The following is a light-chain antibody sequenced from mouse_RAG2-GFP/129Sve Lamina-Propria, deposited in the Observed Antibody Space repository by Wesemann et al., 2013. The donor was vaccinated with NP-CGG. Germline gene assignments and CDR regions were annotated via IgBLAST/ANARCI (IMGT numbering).Light chain of an antibody. J-gene: IGKJ2*01. CDR2: YTS. V-gene: IGKV10-94*03. CDR1: QDISNY. CDR3: QHSWEIPYT. Sequence: DIQMTQTTSSLSASLGDRVTISCRASQDISNYLNWYQQKPDGTVKLLIYYTSRLHSGVPSRFSGSGSGTDFTLNIHPVEEEDTATYYCQHSWEIPYTFGGGTKLEIK.